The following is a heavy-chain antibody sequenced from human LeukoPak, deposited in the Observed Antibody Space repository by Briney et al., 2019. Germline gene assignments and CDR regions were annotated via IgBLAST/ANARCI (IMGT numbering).Heavy chain of an antibody. D-gene: IGHD4-17*01. CDR3: ARARQGTVTIRMRVFYFDY. J-gene: IGHJ4*02. CDR2: INHSGST. CDR1: GGSFSGYY. Sequence: SETLSLTCAVYGGSFSGYYWSWIRQPPGKGLEWIGEINHSGSTNYNPSHKSRVTISVDTSKNQFYLKLSSVTAADTAVYYCARARQGTVTIRMRVFYFDYWGQGTLVTVSS. V-gene: IGHV4-34*01.